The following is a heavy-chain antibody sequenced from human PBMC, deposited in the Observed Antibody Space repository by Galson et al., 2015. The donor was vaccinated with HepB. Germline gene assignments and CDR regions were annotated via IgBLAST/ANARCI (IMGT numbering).Heavy chain of an antibody. V-gene: IGHV3-74*01. CDR1: GFTITRYW. Sequence: SLRLSCAASGFTITRYWMHWVRRAPGKGLVWVSRINPDGSSTSHADSVKGRFTISRDNTKNMVYLQMNGLRAEDTAVYYCTSLTDIVRFYAFDIWGQGTMVTVSS. D-gene: IGHD3-16*02. J-gene: IGHJ3*02. CDR3: TSLTDIVRFYAFDI. CDR2: INPDGSST.